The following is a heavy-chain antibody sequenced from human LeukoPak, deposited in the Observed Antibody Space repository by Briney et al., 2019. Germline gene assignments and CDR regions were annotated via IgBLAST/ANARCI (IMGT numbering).Heavy chain of an antibody. V-gene: IGHV3-21*01. CDR3: ARDQSPHVYGSGPFDY. D-gene: IGHD3-10*01. J-gene: IGHJ4*02. CDR1: GFTFSHAW. CDR2: ISSSSSYI. Sequence: GGSLRLSCVASGFTFSHAWMSWVRQAPGKGLEWVSSISSSSSYIYYADSVKGRFTISRDNAKNSLYLQMNSLRAEDTAVYYCARDQSPHVYGSGPFDYWGQGTLVTVSS.